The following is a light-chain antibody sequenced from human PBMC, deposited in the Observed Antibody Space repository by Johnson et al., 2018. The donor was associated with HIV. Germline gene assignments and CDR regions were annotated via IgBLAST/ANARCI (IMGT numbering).Light chain of an antibody. CDR3: GTWDSNLSACV. CDR1: SSNIGNNY. V-gene: IGLV1-51*02. J-gene: IGLJ1*01. CDR2: ENN. Sequence: QSVLTQPPSVSAAPGQKVTISCSGSSSNIGNNYVSWYQQLPGTAPKLLIYENNKRPSGIPDRFSGSKSGTSATLGITGLQTGDEADYYCGTWDSNLSACVFGPGTKVTVL.